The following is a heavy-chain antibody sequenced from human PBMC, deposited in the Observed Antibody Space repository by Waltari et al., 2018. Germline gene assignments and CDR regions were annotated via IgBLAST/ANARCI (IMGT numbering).Heavy chain of an antibody. J-gene: IGHJ6*02. CDR1: GFTFSRFW. D-gene: IGHD6-13*01. CDR2: IDSDGTSE. CDR3: AKVAPRTYRSPVPGRDYYYGMDV. V-gene: IGHV3-74*01. Sequence: EVRLVESGGGLVQPGESLSLSCAASGFTFSRFWLHWVSQAPGKGLVWVARIDSDGTSERYADSVKGRFTIARDNAKNTLYLQMKRLRVEDTAVYYCAKVAPRTYRSPVPGRDYYYGMDVWGQGTTVTVFS.